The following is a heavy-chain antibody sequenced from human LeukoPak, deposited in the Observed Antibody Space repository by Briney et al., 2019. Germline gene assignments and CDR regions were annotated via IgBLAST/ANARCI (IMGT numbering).Heavy chain of an antibody. D-gene: IGHD6-13*01. CDR3: AALIAAAGHDAFDI. V-gene: IGHV1-69-2*01. CDR2: VDPEDGET. Sequence: ASVKVSCKASGYTFTSYDINWVRQAPGKGLEWMGLVDPEDGETIYAEKFQGRVTITADTSTDTAYMELSSLRSEDTAVYYCAALIAAAGHDAFDIWGQGTMVTVSS. CDR1: GYTFTSYD. J-gene: IGHJ3*02.